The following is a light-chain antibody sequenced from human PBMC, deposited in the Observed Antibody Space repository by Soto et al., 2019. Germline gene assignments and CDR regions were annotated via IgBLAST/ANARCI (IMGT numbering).Light chain of an antibody. J-gene: IGLJ1*01. V-gene: IGLV2-14*03. CDR1: VSDVGGYDS. Sequence: QSVLTQPASVSGSPGQSITISCTGTVSDVGGYDSVSWYQQHPGRAPKLIIYGVNNRPSGVSNRFSASKSADTASLTISGLQAEDGANYYCCSYTTSTTYVFGTGTKVTVL. CDR2: GVN. CDR3: CSYTTSTTYV.